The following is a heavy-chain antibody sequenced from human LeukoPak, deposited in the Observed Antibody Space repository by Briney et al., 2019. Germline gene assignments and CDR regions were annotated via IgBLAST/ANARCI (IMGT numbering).Heavy chain of an antibody. CDR2: IKQEGREK. CDR3: ARDRRRTYYDFWSGYYTGLDY. Sequence: PGGSLRLSCAASGFTFSSYWMSWVRQAPGKGREWVANIKQEGREKYYVDSVKGRFTISRDNAKNSLYLQMNSLRAEGTAVYYCARDRRRTYYDFWSGYYTGLDYWGQGTLVTVSS. CDR1: GFTFSSYW. D-gene: IGHD3-3*01. V-gene: IGHV3-7*03. J-gene: IGHJ4*02.